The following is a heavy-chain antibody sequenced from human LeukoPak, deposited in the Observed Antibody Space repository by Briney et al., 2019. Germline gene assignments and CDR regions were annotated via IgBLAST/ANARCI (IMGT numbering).Heavy chain of an antibody. CDR3: AKGGAYYDFIFDP. CDR1: GFTFRNYA. D-gene: IGHD3-3*01. CDR2: INGNGRAT. V-gene: IGHV3-23*01. J-gene: IGHJ5*02. Sequence: GGSLRLPCAASGFTFRNYAMTWVRQAPGKGLDWVSSINGNGRATYYADSVRGRFTISRDNSKNTLYLQMNSLRAEDTAVFYCAKGGAYYDFIFDPWGQGTLVTVSS.